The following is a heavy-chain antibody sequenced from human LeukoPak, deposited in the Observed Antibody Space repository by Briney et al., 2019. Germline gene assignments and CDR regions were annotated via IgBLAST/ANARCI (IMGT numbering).Heavy chain of an antibody. Sequence: GGSLRLSYAASGFTFDDYGMSWVRQAPGKGLEWVSGINWNGGSTGYAASVKGRFTISRDNANNSLYLQMNSLRAEDTALYHCARGITMVRGVPSDYWGQGTLVTVSS. J-gene: IGHJ4*02. V-gene: IGHV3-20*01. D-gene: IGHD3-10*01. CDR1: GFTFDDYG. CDR3: ARGITMVRGVPSDY. CDR2: INWNGGST.